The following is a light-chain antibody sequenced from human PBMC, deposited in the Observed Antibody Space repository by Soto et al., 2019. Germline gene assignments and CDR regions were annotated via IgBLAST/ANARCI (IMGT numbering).Light chain of an antibody. CDR1: QAITNN. V-gene: IGKV1-9*01. J-gene: IGKJ4*01. CDR2: EES. CDR3: QQVKSYPRT. Sequence: DIHLTQSPSSLSASVGDRVTITCRASQAITNNLAWYQQKPGNPPKLLIYEESTLHSGVPSRFSGRKVGTQFIHTIDSLQPEDFATYYCQQVKSYPRTFGGGTKV.